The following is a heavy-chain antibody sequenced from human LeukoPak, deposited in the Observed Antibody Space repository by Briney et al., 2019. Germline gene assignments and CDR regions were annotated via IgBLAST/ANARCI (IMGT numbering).Heavy chain of an antibody. CDR3: AKAPSYDILTGYKSNWFDP. CDR2: ISWNSGSI. D-gene: IGHD3-9*01. V-gene: IGHV3-9*01. J-gene: IGHJ5*02. Sequence: GRSLRLSCAASGFTFDDYAMHWVRQAPGKGLEWVSGISWNSGSIGYADSVKGRFTISRDNAKNSLYLQMNSLRAEDTALYYSAKAPSYDILTGYKSNWFDPWGQGTLVTVSS. CDR1: GFTFDDYA.